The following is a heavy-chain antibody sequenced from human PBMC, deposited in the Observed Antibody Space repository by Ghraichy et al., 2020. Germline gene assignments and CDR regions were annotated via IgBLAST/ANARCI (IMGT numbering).Heavy chain of an antibody. J-gene: IGHJ5*02. CDR3: ARQQGYYDILSPFDP. CDR2: IHYIGST. D-gene: IGHD3-9*01. V-gene: IGHV4-39*01. Sequence: ESLNISCTVSGGSISSSAYYWGWIRQPPGKGLEWIGSIHYIGSTYYNPSLESRVTTSVDTSKNQFSLKLTSVTAADTAVYYCARQQGYYDILSPFDPWGQGTLVTVSS. CDR1: GGSISSSAYY.